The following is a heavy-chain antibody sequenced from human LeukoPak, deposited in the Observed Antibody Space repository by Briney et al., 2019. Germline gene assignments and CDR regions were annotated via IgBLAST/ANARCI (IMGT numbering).Heavy chain of an antibody. CDR1: GFTFSSYW. J-gene: IGHJ4*02. CDR2: IKQDGSEK. CDR3: ARGVGSWYADYFDY. V-gene: IGHV3-7*01. Sequence: PGGSLRLSCAASGFTFSSYWMSWVRQAPGKGLEWVANIKQDGSEKYYVDSVKGRFTISRDNAKNSLYLQMNSLRAEDTAEYYCARGVGSWYADYFDYWGQGTLVTVSS. D-gene: IGHD6-13*01.